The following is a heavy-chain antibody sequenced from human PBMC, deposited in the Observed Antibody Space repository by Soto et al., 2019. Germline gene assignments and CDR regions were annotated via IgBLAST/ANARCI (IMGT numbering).Heavy chain of an antibody. Sequence: QVQLQESGPGLVKPSETLSLTCTVSGGSISSYYWSWIRQPAGKGLEWIGRIYTSGSTNYNPYLKSRVSLSVETSKNQFAVKLSSVTAADTAVYYCARDLNGWYSYVLDYWGQGTLVTVSS. D-gene: IGHD5-18*01. CDR1: GGSISSYY. CDR2: IYTSGST. V-gene: IGHV4-4*07. CDR3: ARDLNGWYSYVLDY. J-gene: IGHJ4*02.